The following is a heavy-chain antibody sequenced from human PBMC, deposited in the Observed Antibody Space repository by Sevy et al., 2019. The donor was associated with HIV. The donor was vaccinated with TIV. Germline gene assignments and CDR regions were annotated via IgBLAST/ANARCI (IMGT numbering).Heavy chain of an antibody. J-gene: IGHJ6*02. CDR2: IKREGSEK. CDR1: GFVFSDYW. CDR3: ARDCSSATCLWGMDV. Sequence: GGSLRLSCAASGFVFSDYWMSWVRQAPGKGLEWVANIKREGSEKYYVASVKGRFTISRDNAKPSLYLQMNSLRGEDTAVYYCARDCSSATCLWGMDVWGQGTMVTVSS. D-gene: IGHD2-2*01. V-gene: IGHV3-7*03.